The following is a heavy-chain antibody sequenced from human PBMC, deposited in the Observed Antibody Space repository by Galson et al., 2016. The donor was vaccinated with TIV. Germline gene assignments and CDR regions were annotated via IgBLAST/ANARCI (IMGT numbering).Heavy chain of an antibody. V-gene: IGHV5-51*03. Sequence: QSGAEVKKPGESLKISCKGSGYSFTSYWIAWVRQMPGKGLEWMGILYPGDSDTRNSPAFQGQATFSADKSINTAYLQWSSLKASDTAMYYCARRGRYCSGATCYSAFDIWGQGTMVTVSS. CDR2: LYPGDSDT. CDR1: GYSFTSYW. CDR3: ARRGRYCSGATCYSAFDI. J-gene: IGHJ3*02. D-gene: IGHD2-15*01.